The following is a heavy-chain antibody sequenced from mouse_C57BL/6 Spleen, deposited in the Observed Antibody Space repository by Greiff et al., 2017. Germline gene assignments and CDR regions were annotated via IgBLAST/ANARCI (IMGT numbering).Heavy chain of an antibody. D-gene: IGHD2-3*01. V-gene: IGHV1-15*01. Sequence: QVHVKQSGAELVRPGASVTLSCKASGYTFTDYEMHWVKQTPVHGLEWIGAIDPETGGTAYNQKFKGKAILTADKSSSTAYMELRSLTSEDSAVYYCTRGIYDGYPYYAMDYWGQGTSVTVSS. CDR3: TRGIYDGYPYYAMDY. J-gene: IGHJ4*01. CDR2: IDPETGGT. CDR1: GYTFTDYE.